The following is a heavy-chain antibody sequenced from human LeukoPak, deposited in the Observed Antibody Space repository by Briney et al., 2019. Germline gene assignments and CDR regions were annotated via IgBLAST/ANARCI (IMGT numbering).Heavy chain of an antibody. J-gene: IGHJ4*02. V-gene: IGHV3-33*01. CDR3: ARDRAMVVGSSWYYDY. CDR2: IWYDGSNK. CDR1: GFTLSHYG. D-gene: IGHD5-18*01. Sequence: PGRSLRLSCAASGFTLSHYGMHWVRQAPGKGLEWVSLIWYDGSNKYYADSVKGRFTISRDNSKNTVYLQMNSLRAEDTALYYCARDRAMVVGSSWYYDYWGQGTLVTVSS.